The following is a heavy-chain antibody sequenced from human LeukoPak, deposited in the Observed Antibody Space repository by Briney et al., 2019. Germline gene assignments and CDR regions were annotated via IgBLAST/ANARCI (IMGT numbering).Heavy chain of an antibody. Sequence: ASVKVSCKAFGYTFTAYYMHWVRQAPGQGLEWMGWINPSSGGTNYAQKFQGRVTMTRDTSINIDYMELSSLRSDDTAVYYCARDLNGGNSAWGQGTLVTVSS. CDR1: GYTFTAYY. V-gene: IGHV1-2*02. CDR3: ARDLNGGNSA. J-gene: IGHJ5*02. D-gene: IGHD4-23*01. CDR2: INPSSGGT.